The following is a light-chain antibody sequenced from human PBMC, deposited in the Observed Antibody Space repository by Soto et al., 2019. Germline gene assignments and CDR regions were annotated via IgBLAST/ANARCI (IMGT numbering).Light chain of an antibody. CDR1: SSNIGSNY. J-gene: IGLJ1*01. CDR3: AAWDDSLSGRGV. V-gene: IGLV1-47*01. Sequence: QSVLTQPPSASGTPGQRVTISCSGSSSNIGSNYVYCYQQLPGTAPKLLIYRNNQRPSGVPDRFSGSKSGTSASLAISGLRSEDEADYYCAAWDDSLSGRGVFGTGTKLTVL. CDR2: RNN.